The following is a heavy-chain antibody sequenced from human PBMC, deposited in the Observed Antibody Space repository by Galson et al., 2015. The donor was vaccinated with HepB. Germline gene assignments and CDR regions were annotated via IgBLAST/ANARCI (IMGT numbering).Heavy chain of an antibody. CDR1: GGTFSSYT. D-gene: IGHD2-15*01. V-gene: IGHV1-69*02. CDR3: ARFPGKRAIANTCSGGSCRMVDAFDI. CDR2: IIPILGIA. Sequence: SVKVSCKASGGTFSSYTISWVRQAPGQGLEWMGRIIPILGIANYAQKFQGRVTITADKSTSTAYMELSSLRSEDTAVYYCARFPGKRAIANTCSGGSCRMVDAFDIWGQGTMVTVSS. J-gene: IGHJ3*02.